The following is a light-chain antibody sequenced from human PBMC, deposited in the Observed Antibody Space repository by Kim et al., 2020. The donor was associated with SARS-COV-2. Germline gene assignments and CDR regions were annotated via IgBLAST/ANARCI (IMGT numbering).Light chain of an antibody. Sequence: PSPGHILSSPCLPRPRISSYLASSPPTPGHAPTLLIYAASTLQSGVPSRFSGSGSGTDFPLTISCLQSEDFATYYCQQYYSYPLTFGGGTKVDIK. CDR2: AAS. V-gene: IGKV1-8*01. CDR3: QQYYSYPLT. CDR1: PRISSY. J-gene: IGKJ4*01.